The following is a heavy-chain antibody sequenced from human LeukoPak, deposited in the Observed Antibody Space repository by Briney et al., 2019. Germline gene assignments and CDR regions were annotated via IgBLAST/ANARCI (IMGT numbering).Heavy chain of an antibody. D-gene: IGHD2-15*01. Sequence: ASVKVSCKAAGYTFTGYYMFWVRQAPGQELEWMGRINPNSGGTNYAQKFQGRVTMTRVTSISTAYMELSRLRSDDTAVYYCARGYCSGGSCYSVENWFDPWGQGTLVTVSS. J-gene: IGHJ5*02. V-gene: IGHV1-2*06. CDR3: ARGYCSGGSCYSVENWFDP. CDR1: GYTFTGYY. CDR2: INPNSGGT.